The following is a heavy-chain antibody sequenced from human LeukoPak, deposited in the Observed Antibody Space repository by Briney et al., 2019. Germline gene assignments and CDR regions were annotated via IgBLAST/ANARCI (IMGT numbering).Heavy chain of an antibody. J-gene: IGHJ4*02. D-gene: IGHD3-16*01. CDR3: AREGLGELTLDY. CDR2: ISTDNGDT. V-gene: IGHV1-18*01. Sequence: ASVTVSCKSSGYTFTTYGITWVRQAPGQGLEWMGWISTDNGDTNYAQKLQGRVTMTTDTSTSTAYMELRSLRSDDTAVYYCAREGLGELTLDYWGQGTLVTVSS. CDR1: GYTFTTYG.